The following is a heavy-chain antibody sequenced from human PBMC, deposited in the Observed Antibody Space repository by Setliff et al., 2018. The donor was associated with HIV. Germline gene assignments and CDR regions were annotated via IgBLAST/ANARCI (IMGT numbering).Heavy chain of an antibody. J-gene: IGHJ6*04. V-gene: IGHV5-51*01. Sequence: PGESLKISCKGPEYFFRTSWIGWVRQLPGKGLEWVAVIFPLDSETRYNPSLEGHVTISVDKSINTAHLQWSSLRASDTAVYYCTRHPLQPEVSGYFYLMDVWGTGTTVTVSS. CDR3: TRHPLQPEVSGYFYLMDV. CDR1: EYFFRTSW. D-gene: IGHD2-21*01. CDR2: IFPLDSET.